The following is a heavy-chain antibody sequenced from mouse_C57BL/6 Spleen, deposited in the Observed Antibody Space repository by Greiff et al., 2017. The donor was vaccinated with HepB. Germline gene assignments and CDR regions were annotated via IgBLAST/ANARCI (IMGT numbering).Heavy chain of an antibody. CDR1: GYAFSSSW. CDR2: IYPGDGDT. V-gene: IGHV1-82*01. J-gene: IGHJ2*01. D-gene: IGHD2-2*01. Sequence: VVKPGASVKISCKASGYAFSSSWMNWVKQRPGKGLEWIGRIYPGDGDTNYNGKFKGKATLTADKSSSTAYMQLSSLTSEDSAVYFCARGGEVTTDYWGQGTTLTVSS. CDR3: ARGGEVTTDY.